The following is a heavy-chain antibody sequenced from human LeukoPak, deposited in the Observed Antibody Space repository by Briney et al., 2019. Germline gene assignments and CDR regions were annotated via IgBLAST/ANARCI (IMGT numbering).Heavy chain of an antibody. Sequence: SVKVSCKASGGAFSSYAISWVRQAPGQGLEWMGGIIPIFGTANYAQKFQGRVTITADESTSTAYMELSSLRSEDTAVYYCARVVLGRRWLQTSYYYGMDVWGQGTTVTVSS. CDR2: IIPIFGTA. V-gene: IGHV1-69*13. CDR3: ARVVLGRRWLQTSYYYGMDV. J-gene: IGHJ6*02. D-gene: IGHD5-24*01. CDR1: GGAFSSYA.